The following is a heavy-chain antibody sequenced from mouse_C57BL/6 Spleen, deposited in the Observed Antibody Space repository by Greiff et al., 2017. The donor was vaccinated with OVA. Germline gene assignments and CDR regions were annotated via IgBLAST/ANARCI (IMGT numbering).Heavy chain of an antibody. CDR3: AKNGVGYDSYWYFDV. D-gene: IGHD2-2*01. V-gene: IGHV2-5*01. Sequence: VQLQQSGPGLVQPSQSLSITCTVSGFSLTSYGVHWVRQSPGKGLEWLGVLCRGGSTDYNAAFMSRLSITKANSKSQVFFKMNSLQADDTAIYYCAKNGVGYDSYWYFDVWGTGTTVTVSS. CDR1: GFSLTSYG. J-gene: IGHJ1*03. CDR2: LCRGGST.